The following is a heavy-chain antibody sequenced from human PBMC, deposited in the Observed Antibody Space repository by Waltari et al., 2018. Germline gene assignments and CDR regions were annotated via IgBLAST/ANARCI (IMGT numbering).Heavy chain of an antibody. CDR1: GITFSSPW. CDR3: TRGITKAFDP. V-gene: IGHV3-74*01. CDR2: ISPDGSFT. Sequence: EVQLVESGGDLLQPGGSLRLSCAASGITFSSPWMHWVRQTPGTGREWVSRISPDGSFTGYADSVRGRFTISRDNAKSMLYLQMNSLRADDTTVYYCTRGITKAFDPWGQGTLVTVSS. J-gene: IGHJ5*02. D-gene: IGHD1-20*01.